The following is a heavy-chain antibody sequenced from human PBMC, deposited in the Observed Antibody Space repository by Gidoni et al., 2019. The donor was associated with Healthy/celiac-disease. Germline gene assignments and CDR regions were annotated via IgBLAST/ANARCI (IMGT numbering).Heavy chain of an antibody. CDR2: IVVGSGNT. Sequence: QMQLVQSGPEVKKPGTSVKVSCKASGFTFTSSAMQWVRQARGQRLEWIGWIVVGSGNTNYAQKFQERVTITRDMSTSTAYMELSSLRSEDTAVYYCAADRPGVEMATDYGMDVWGQGTTVTVSS. CDR1: GFTFTSSA. V-gene: IGHV1-58*02. D-gene: IGHD5-12*01. J-gene: IGHJ6*02. CDR3: AADRPGVEMATDYGMDV.